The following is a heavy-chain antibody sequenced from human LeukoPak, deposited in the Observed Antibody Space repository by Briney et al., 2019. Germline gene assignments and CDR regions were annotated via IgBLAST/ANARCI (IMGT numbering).Heavy chain of an antibody. CDR2: IYYSGST. J-gene: IGHJ4*02. CDR1: GGSISSYY. D-gene: IGHD3-3*01. CDR3: ARGGSGLFDY. Sequence: SETLSLTCTVPGGSISSYYWSWIRQPPGKGLEWIGYIYYSGSTNYNPSLKSRVTISVDTSKNQFSLKLSSVTAAGTAVYYCARGGSGLFDYWGQGTLVTVSS. V-gene: IGHV4-59*01.